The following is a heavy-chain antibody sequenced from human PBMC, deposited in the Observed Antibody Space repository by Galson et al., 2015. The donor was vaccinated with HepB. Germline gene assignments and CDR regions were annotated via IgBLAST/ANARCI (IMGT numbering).Heavy chain of an antibody. V-gene: IGHV1-69*13. CDR3: ARDLLRGVPAGASDY. J-gene: IGHJ4*02. CDR2: IIPIFGTA. D-gene: IGHD3-10*01. Sequence: SVKVSCKASGGTFSSYAISWVRQAPGQGLEWMGGIIPIFGTANYAQKFQGRVTITADESTSTAYMELSSLRFEDTAVYYCARDLLRGVPAGASDYWGQGTLVTVSS. CDR1: GGTFSSYA.